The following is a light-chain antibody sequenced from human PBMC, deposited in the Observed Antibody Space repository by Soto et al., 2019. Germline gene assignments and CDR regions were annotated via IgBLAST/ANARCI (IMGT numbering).Light chain of an antibody. CDR1: QSIGSW. CDR2: KAS. J-gene: IGKJ3*01. V-gene: IGKV1-5*03. Sequence: DIQMTQSPSTLSASVGDRVTITCRAGQSIGSWLAWYQQKPGKAPKLLIYKASSLESGVPSTFSGSRSGTEFTLTISSLQPDDFATYYCQQYNSYPIFSFGPGTKVDIK. CDR3: QQYNSYPIFS.